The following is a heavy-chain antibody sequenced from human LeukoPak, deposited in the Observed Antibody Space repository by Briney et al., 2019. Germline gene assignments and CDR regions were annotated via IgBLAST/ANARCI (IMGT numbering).Heavy chain of an antibody. V-gene: IGHV3-21*01. J-gene: IGHJ4*02. Sequence: GGSLRLSCAASEFTFSSYSMNWVRQAPGKGLEWVSSISSSSSYMYYADSVKVRFTISRDNAKNSLYLQMISLRAEDTALYYCARGRDNDILTPFDYWGQGTLVTVSS. D-gene: IGHD3-9*01. CDR3: ARGRDNDILTPFDY. CDR1: EFTFSSYS. CDR2: ISSSSSYM.